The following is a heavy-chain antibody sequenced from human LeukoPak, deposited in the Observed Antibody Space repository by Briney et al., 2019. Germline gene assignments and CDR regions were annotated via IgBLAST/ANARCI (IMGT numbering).Heavy chain of an antibody. CDR3: ARHVGNIVVVPAAGSSWFDP. Sequence: PSETLSLTCTVSGGSISSYYWSWIRQPPGKGLEWIGYIYYSGSTNYNPSLKSRVTISVDTSKNQFSLKLSSVTAADTAVYCCARHVGNIVVVPAAGSSWFDPWGQGTLVTASS. CDR2: IYYSGST. V-gene: IGHV4-59*08. D-gene: IGHD2-2*01. J-gene: IGHJ5*02. CDR1: GGSISSYY.